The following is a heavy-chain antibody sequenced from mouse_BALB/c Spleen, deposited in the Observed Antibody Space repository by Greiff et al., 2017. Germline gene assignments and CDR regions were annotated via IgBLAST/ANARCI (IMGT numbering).Heavy chain of an antibody. Sequence: VQRVESGPSLVQPSQSLSITCTVSGFSLTSYGVHWVRQSPGKGLEWLGVIWRGGSTDYNAAFMSRLSITKDNSKSQVFFKMNSLQADDTAIYYCAKMREGYYYGSSSYAMDYWGQGTSVTVSS. V-gene: IGHV2-5-1*01. D-gene: IGHD1-1*01. CDR1: GFSLTSYG. CDR2: IWRGGST. CDR3: AKMREGYYYGSSSYAMDY. J-gene: IGHJ4*01.